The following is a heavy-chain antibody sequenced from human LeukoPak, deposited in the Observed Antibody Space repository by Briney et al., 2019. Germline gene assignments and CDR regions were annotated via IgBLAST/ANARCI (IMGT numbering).Heavy chain of an antibody. CDR3: ARGYYYDSSGYYYDAFDI. D-gene: IGHD3-22*01. CDR2: IYYSGST. J-gene: IGHJ3*02. V-gene: IGHV4-59*12. CDR1: GGSTSSYY. Sequence: SETLSLTCTVSGGSTSSYYWSWIRQPPGKGLEWIGYIYYSGSTNYNPSLESRVTISVDTSKNQFSLKLSSVTAADTAVYYCARGYYYDSSGYYYDAFDIWGQGTMVTVSS.